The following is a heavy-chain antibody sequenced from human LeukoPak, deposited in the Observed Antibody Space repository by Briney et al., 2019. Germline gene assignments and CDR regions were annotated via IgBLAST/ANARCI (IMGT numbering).Heavy chain of an antibody. CDR2: IGASGGST. CDR3: AKAEGYDILTGLDY. D-gene: IGHD3-9*01. Sequence: GGSLRLSCATSGFTFSSYAMSWVRQAPGKGLEWVSGIGASGGSTYYADSVKGRFPISRDNSKNTLYLQMNSLRTEDTAVYYCAKAEGYDILTGLDYWGQGTLVTVSS. CDR1: GFTFSSYA. V-gene: IGHV3-23*01. J-gene: IGHJ4*02.